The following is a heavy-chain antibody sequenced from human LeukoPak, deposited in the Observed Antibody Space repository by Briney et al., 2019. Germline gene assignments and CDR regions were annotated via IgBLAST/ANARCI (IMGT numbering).Heavy chain of an antibody. Sequence: GGSLRLSCAASGFTFSSYSMNWVRQAPGKGLEWVSSINSRSDYIYYADSVKGRFTVSRDNAKNSLYLQMNSLRAEDTALYYCVRGLYGSGYYYPFDFWGQGTMVSVSS. CDR1: GFTFSSYS. D-gene: IGHD3-10*01. CDR2: INSRSDYI. V-gene: IGHV3-21*01. CDR3: VRGLYGSGYYYPFDF. J-gene: IGHJ4*02.